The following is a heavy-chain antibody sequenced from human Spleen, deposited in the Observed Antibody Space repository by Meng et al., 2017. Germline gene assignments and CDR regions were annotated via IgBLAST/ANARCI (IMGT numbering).Heavy chain of an antibody. Sequence: SETLSLTCTASGGSIRSYYWSWIRKPPGKGLEWIGYIYYSGRTNYNPSLKSRVTISVDTSKNQFSLKLSSVTAADTDVYYCAREEEYCTNGICHDAFNIWGQGTMVTVSS. D-gene: IGHD2-8*01. V-gene: IGHV4-59*01. CDR1: GGSIRSYY. CDR2: IYYSGRT. J-gene: IGHJ3*02. CDR3: AREEEYCTNGICHDAFNI.